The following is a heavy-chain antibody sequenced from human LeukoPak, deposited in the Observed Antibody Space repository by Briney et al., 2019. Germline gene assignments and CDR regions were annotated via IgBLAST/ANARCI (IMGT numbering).Heavy chain of an antibody. J-gene: IGHJ2*01. D-gene: IGHD6-13*01. CDR3: ARVRNSSSWSDGWYFDL. Sequence: SQTLSLTCAISGDSVSSNSAAWNWIRQSPSRGLEWLGRTYYRSKWYNDYAVSEKSRITINPDTSKNQFSLQLNSVTPEDTAVYYCARVRNSSSWSDGWYFDLWGRGTLVTVSS. V-gene: IGHV6-1*01. CDR2: TYYRSKWYN. CDR1: GDSVSSNSAA.